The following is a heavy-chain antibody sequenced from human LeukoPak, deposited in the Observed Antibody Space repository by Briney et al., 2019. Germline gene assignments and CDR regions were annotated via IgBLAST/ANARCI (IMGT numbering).Heavy chain of an antibody. CDR3: ATGGSMAHEGIHS. Sequence: GGSLRLSCAASGFSFSYAWMSWVRQAPGKGLEWVSSISNTGGFTYHADSMKGRFTISRDNPKNTLFLQMKSLRGDDTAVYFCATGGSMAHEGIHSWGQGTLVIVSS. V-gene: IGHV3-11*03. CDR2: ISNTGGFT. D-gene: IGHD3-10*01. J-gene: IGHJ4*02. CDR1: GFSFSYAW.